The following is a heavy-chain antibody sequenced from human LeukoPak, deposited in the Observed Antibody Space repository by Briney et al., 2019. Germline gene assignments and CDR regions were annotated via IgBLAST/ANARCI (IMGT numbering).Heavy chain of an antibody. CDR3: ARWGYVDTDMVTYIIY. CDR2: MNPNSGNT. CDR1: GYTFTSYD. Sequence: ASVKVSCKASGYTFTSYDINWVRQATGQGLEWMGWMNPNSGNTGYAQKFQGRVTMTRDTSISTAYMELSRLRSDDTAVYYCARWGYVDTDMVTYIIYWGQGTLVTVSS. D-gene: IGHD5-18*01. J-gene: IGHJ4*02. V-gene: IGHV1-8*01.